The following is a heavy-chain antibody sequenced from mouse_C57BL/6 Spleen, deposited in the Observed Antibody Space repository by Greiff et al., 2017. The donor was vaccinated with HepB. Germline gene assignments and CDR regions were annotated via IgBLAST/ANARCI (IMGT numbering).Heavy chain of an antibody. CDR1: GFTFSDYY. CDR2: INYDGSST. CDR3: AREGDDYDFDY. D-gene: IGHD2-4*01. V-gene: IGHV5-16*01. Sequence: EVKLMESEGGLVQPGRSMKLSCTASGFTFSDYYMAWVRQVPEKGLEWVANINYDGSSTYYLDSLKSRFIISRDNAKNILYLQMSSLKSEDTATYYCAREGDDYDFDYWGQGTTLTVSS. J-gene: IGHJ2*01.